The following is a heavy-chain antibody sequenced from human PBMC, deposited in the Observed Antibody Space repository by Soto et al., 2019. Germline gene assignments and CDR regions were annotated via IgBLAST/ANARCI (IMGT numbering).Heavy chain of an antibody. V-gene: IGHV3-11*03. J-gene: IGHJ4*02. CDR1: GFTFSDYY. D-gene: IGHD4-17*01. CDR2: ISSSSSYT. Sequence: GGSLRLSCAASGFTFSDYYMSWIRQAPGKGLEWVSYISSSSSYTNYADSVKGRFTISRDNAKNSLYLQMNSLRAEDTAVYYCAKHNDYGDYGDYWGQGTLVTVSS. CDR3: AKHNDYGDYGDY.